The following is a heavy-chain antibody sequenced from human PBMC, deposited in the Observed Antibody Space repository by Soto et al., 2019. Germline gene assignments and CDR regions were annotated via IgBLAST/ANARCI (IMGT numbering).Heavy chain of an antibody. J-gene: IGHJ4*02. CDR3: ASTKAETVYFDY. Sequence: QLQLQESGPGLVKPSETLSLTCTVSGDSISITSYYWGWVRQPPGKGLEWIGSIHYSGSTHYNPSLQSRVNISGDASKKQFCLKVRSVTAAYTAVYYCASTKAETVYFDYWGQGTVVTVSS. V-gene: IGHV4-39*01. CDR2: IHYSGST. CDR1: GDSISITSYY. D-gene: IGHD2-8*01.